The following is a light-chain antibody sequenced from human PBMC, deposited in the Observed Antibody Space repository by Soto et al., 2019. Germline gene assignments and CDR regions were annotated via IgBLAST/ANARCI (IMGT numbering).Light chain of an antibody. V-gene: IGLV1-40*01. Sequence: QSVLTQPPSVSGAPGQRVTISCTGSSSNIGAGYDVHWYQQLPGTAPNLLIYGNSNRPSGVPDRFSGSKSGTSASLAITGLQAEDEADYYCQSYDSSLSGPVVFGGGTQLTVL. CDR2: GNS. CDR1: SSNIGAGYD. J-gene: IGLJ2*01. CDR3: QSYDSSLSGPVV.